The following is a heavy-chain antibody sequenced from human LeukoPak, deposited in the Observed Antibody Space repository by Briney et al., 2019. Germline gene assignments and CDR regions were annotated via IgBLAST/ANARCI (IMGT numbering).Heavy chain of an antibody. CDR2: ISAYNGNT. V-gene: IGHV1-18*01. D-gene: IGHD5-18*01. CDR3: ARVVWDTAMAHFDY. CDR1: GYTFTSYG. Sequence: GASVKVSCKASGYTFTSYGISWVRQAPGQGLEWMGWISAYNGNTNYAQKLQGRVTMTTDTSTSTAYMELRSLRSDDTAVYYCARVVWDTAMAHFDYWGQGTLVTVSS. J-gene: IGHJ4*02.